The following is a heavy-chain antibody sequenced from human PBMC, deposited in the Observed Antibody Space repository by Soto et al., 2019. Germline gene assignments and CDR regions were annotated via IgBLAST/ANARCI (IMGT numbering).Heavy chain of an antibody. CDR1: GGSISSYY. V-gene: IGHV4-59*01. CDR2: IYYSGST. CDR3: ARTLYSYCHRFNY. Sequence: SETLSLTCTVSGGSISSYYWSWIRQPPGKGLEWIGYIYYSGSTNYNPSLKSRVTISVDTSKNQFSLKLSSVTAADTAVYYCARTLYSYCHRFNYCRQGTLVSVSS. J-gene: IGHJ4*02. D-gene: IGHD5-18*01.